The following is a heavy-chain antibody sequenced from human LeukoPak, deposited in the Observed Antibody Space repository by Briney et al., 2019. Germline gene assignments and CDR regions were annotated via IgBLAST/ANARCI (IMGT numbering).Heavy chain of an antibody. CDR3: AREGQAVAIDFDY. J-gene: IGHJ4*02. D-gene: IGHD6-19*01. Sequence: PGGSLRLSCAASGFTFSDYYMSWIRQAPGKGLEWVSYISSSGSTIFYADSVKGRFTISRDNAKNSLYLQMNSLRAEDTAVYYCAREGQAVAIDFDYWGQGTLVTVSS. CDR2: ISSSGSTI. V-gene: IGHV3-11*01. CDR1: GFTFSDYY.